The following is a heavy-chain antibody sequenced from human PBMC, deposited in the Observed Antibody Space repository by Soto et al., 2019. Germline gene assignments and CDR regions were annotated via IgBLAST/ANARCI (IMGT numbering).Heavy chain of an antibody. V-gene: IGHV3-9*01. J-gene: IGHJ4*02. CDR1: GFTFDDYA. Sequence: PGGSLRLSCAASGFTFDDYAMHWVRQAPGKGLEWVSGISWNSGSIGYADSVKGRFTISRDNAKNSLYLQMNSLRAEDTALYYCAKDTGAAYSSGWYDYWGQGTLVTVSS. CDR3: AKDTGAAYSSGWYDY. D-gene: IGHD6-19*01. CDR2: ISWNSGSI.